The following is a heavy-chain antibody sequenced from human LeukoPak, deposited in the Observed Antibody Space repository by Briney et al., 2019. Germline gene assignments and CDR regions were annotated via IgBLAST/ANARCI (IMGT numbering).Heavy chain of an antibody. J-gene: IGHJ4*02. Sequence: GSLRLPCAASGFTFSSYAMSWVRQAPGKGLVWVSRINSDGSSTSYADSVKGRFTISRDNAKNTLYLQMNSLRAEDTAVYYCARLVRGYSYGQDYWGQGTLVTVSS. CDR2: INSDGSST. CDR1: GFTFSSYA. V-gene: IGHV3-74*01. CDR3: ARLVRGYSYGQDY. D-gene: IGHD5-18*01.